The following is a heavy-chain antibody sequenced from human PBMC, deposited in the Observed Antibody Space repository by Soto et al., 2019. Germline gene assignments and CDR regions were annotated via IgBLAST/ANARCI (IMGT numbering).Heavy chain of an antibody. Sequence: QVQLVQSGAEVKKPGSSVKVSCKASGGTFSSYAISWVRQAPGQGLEWMGGIIPIFGTANYAQKFQGRVTVTANESTSTAYMEMSSLRAEDTAVYYCASGQDIVLVPAGMGYYGMDVWGQGTTVTVSS. CDR2: IIPIFGTA. CDR1: GGTFSSYA. V-gene: IGHV1-69*12. D-gene: IGHD2-2*01. CDR3: ASGQDIVLVPAGMGYYGMDV. J-gene: IGHJ6*02.